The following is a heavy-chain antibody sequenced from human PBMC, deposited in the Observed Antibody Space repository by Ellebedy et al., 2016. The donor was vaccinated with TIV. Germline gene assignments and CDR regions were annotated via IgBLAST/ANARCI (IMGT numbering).Heavy chain of an antibody. Sequence: SETLSLTXTVSGGSISSGDYYWSWIRQPPGKGLEWIGYIYYSGSTYYNPSLKSRVTISVDTSKNQFSLKLSSVTAADTAVYYCARDPVVPDAFDIWGQGTMVTVSS. CDR2: IYYSGST. J-gene: IGHJ3*02. D-gene: IGHD2-15*01. CDR1: GGSISSGDYY. CDR3: ARDPVVPDAFDI. V-gene: IGHV4-30-4*01.